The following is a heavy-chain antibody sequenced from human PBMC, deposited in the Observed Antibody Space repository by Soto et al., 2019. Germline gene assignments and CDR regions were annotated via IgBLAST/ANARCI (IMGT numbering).Heavy chain of an antibody. D-gene: IGHD6-13*01. Sequence: SETLSLTCTVSGGSISSYYWSWIRQPPGKGLEWIGYIYYSGSTNYNPSPKSRVTISVDTSKNQFSLKLSSVTAADTAVYYCARYSSSWIFDYWGQGTLVTVSS. CDR2: IYYSGST. CDR1: GGSISSYY. V-gene: IGHV4-59*01. CDR3: ARYSSSWIFDY. J-gene: IGHJ4*02.